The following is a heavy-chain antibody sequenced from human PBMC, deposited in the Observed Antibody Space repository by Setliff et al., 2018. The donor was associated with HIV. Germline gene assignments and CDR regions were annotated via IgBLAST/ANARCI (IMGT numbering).Heavy chain of an antibody. Sequence: LRLSCAASGFTFSSYALSWVRQAPGKGLEWVSAISGSSAGIYYAESVKGRFTISRDNSKNTLSLQMDSLKTEDTAVYYCARLGHTFGGPGYWGQGTLVTVSS. CDR3: ARLGHTFGGPGY. CDR2: ISGSSAGI. CDR1: GFTFSSYA. V-gene: IGHV3-23*01. J-gene: IGHJ4*02. D-gene: IGHD3-16*01.